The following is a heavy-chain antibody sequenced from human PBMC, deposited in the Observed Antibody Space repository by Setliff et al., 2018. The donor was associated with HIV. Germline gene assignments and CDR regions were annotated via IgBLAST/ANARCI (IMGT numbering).Heavy chain of an antibody. D-gene: IGHD1-1*01. Sequence: ASVKVSCKASGYSFTGCYIHWVRQAPGQGLEWMGRINPDSGATKYAQKFLGRITMTRDTSITTAYLELSRLRADDTAVYFCARGGTTVNYYYYYMDVWGKGTTVTVSS. CDR2: INPDSGAT. CDR3: ARGGTTVNYYYYYMDV. CDR1: GYSFTGCY. V-gene: IGHV1-2*06. J-gene: IGHJ6*03.